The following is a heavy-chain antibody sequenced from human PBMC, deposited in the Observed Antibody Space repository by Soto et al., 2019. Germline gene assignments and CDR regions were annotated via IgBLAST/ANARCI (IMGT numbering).Heavy chain of an antibody. CDR1: GYTFTSYD. J-gene: IGHJ4*02. D-gene: IGHD1-1*01. CDR3: ARRAETNGWNGFGADKYYFDF. Sequence: AASVKVSCKAFGYTFTSYDIYWVRQATGQGLEWMGWMNPNTGNSAYAQKFQGRVTVTSDTSINTVHMELSSRRSEDTAVYYCARRAETNGWNGFGADKYYFDFWGQGTLVTVSS. V-gene: IGHV1-8*01. CDR2: MNPNTGNS.